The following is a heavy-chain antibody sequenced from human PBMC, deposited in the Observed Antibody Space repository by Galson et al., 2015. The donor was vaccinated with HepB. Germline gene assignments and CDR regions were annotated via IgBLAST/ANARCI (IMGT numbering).Heavy chain of an antibody. Sequence: SLRLSCAGSGFRFNSYGIHWVRQSPGKGLEWISFISYDATNKYYADSVKGRFSISRDNSKNTLCLQISSLRPEDTAVYYCARDRDCSSTSCYDYWGQGTLVTASS. D-gene: IGHD2-2*01. CDR2: ISYDATNK. J-gene: IGHJ4*02. V-gene: IGHV3-30*03. CDR1: GFRFNSYG. CDR3: ARDRDCSSTSCYDY.